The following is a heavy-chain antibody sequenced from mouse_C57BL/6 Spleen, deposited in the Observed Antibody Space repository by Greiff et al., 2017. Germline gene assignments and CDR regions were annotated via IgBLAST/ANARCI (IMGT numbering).Heavy chain of an antibody. CDR3: ARDIYYGSSPYYFDY. Sequence: HVQLQQSGAELARPGASVKLSCKASGYTFTSYGISWVKQRTGQGLEWIGEIYPRSGNTYYNEKFKGKATLTADKSSSTAYMELRSLTSEDSAVYFCARDIYYGSSPYYFDYWGQGTTLTVSS. CDR2: IYPRSGNT. V-gene: IGHV1-81*01. D-gene: IGHD1-1*01. J-gene: IGHJ2*01. CDR1: GYTFTSYG.